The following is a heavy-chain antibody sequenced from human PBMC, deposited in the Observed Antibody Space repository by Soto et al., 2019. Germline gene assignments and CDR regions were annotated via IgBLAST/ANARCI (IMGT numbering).Heavy chain of an antibody. CDR1: GGTFSSYA. CDR2: IIPIFGTA. CDR3: ARGPGIAAAGTN. J-gene: IGHJ4*02. V-gene: IGHV1-69*13. Sequence: ASVKVSCKASGGTFSSYAISWVRQAPGQGLEWMGGIIPIFGTANYAQKFQGRVTITADEPTSTAYMELSSLRSEDTAVYYCARGPGIAAAGTNWGQGTLVTVSS. D-gene: IGHD6-13*01.